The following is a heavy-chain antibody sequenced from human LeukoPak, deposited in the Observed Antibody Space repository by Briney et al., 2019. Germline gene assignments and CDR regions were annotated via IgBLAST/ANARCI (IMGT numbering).Heavy chain of an antibody. Sequence: GGSLRLSCVASGITFSSYTINWVRQAPGKGLEWVSSISSSSTYIYYADSVKGRFTISRDNAKNSLYLQMNSLRAEDTAVYYCARGSSRADYWGQGTLVTVSS. J-gene: IGHJ4*02. CDR2: ISSSSTYI. CDR1: GITFSSYT. D-gene: IGHD6-19*01. CDR3: ARGSSRADY. V-gene: IGHV3-21*03.